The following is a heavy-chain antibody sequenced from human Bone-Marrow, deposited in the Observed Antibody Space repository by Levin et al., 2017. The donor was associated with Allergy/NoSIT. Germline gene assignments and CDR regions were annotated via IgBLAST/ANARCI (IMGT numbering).Heavy chain of an antibody. D-gene: IGHD1-26*01. Sequence: GGSLRLSCEASGFSLSSYWMSWVRQAPGKGLEWVANIKGDGIEKYYVDSVRGRFTIARDVAQNSLFLQMNSLRPEDTAVYYCARNSQDPGAILLDSDNWGQGSLVTVSS. CDR1: GFSLSSYW. CDR3: ARNSQDPGAILLDSDN. CDR2: IKGDGIEK. V-gene: IGHV3-7*01. J-gene: IGHJ4*02.